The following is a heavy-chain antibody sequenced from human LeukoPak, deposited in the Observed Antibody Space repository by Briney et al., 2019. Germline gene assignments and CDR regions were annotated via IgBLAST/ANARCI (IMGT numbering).Heavy chain of an antibody. D-gene: IGHD5-18*01. CDR3: ARGGGYSYGSFDY. Sequence: SGGSLRLSCAASGIIFSNYWMHWVCQAPGKGLVWVSRINRDGSSTSYADSVKGRFTISRDNAKNTLYLQMNSLRAEDTAVYYCARGGGYSYGSFDYWGQGTLVTVSS. V-gene: IGHV3-74*01. CDR1: GIIFSNYW. CDR2: INRDGSST. J-gene: IGHJ4*02.